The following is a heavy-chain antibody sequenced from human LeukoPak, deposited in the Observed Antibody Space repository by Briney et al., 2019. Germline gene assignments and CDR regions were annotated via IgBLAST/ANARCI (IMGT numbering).Heavy chain of an antibody. Sequence: ASVKVSCRASGFTFNTSGVQWVRQARGQRLEGIGLIGVDSGNTNYAQKFQERVTITRDLSTSTAYMELTSLRSEDTAVYYCARILLSATGDRWYFDLWGRGTLVTVSS. CDR3: ARILLSATGDRWYFDL. CDR1: GFTFNTSG. CDR2: IGVDSGNT. D-gene: IGHD1-1*01. V-gene: IGHV1-58*01. J-gene: IGHJ2*01.